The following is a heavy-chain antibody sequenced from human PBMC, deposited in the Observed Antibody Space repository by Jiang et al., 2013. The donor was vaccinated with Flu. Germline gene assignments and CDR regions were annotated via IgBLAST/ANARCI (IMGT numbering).Heavy chain of an antibody. V-gene: IGHV4-59*01. J-gene: IGHJ2*01. Sequence: GPGLVKPSETLSLTCTVSGGSISSYYWSWIRQPPGKGLEWIGYIYYSGSTNYNPSLKSRVTISVDTSKNQFSLKLSSVTAADTAVYYCARVDQDYGDYKPLPNRHNWYFDLWGLAPWSLSPQ. D-gene: IGHD4-17*01. CDR1: GGSISSYY. CDR2: IYYSGST. CDR3: ARVDQDYGDYKPLPNRHNWYFDL.